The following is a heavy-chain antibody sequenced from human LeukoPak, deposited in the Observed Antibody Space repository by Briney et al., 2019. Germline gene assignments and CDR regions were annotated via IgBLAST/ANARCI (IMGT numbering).Heavy chain of an antibody. J-gene: IGHJ4*02. Sequence: ASVKVFCKASGYTFTSYYIHWVRQAPGQGLEWMGIINPGVGSTTYAQKFQGRVTMTRDTSTSTVYMELSSLRSEDTAVYYCARDRVMGGTTTCEYWGQGTLVTVSS. D-gene: IGHD1-7*01. CDR2: INPGVGST. CDR3: ARDRVMGGTTTCEY. CDR1: GYTFTSYY. V-gene: IGHV1-46*01.